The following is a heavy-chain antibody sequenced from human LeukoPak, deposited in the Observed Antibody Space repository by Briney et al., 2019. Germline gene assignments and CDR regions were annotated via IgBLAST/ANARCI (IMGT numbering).Heavy chain of an antibody. CDR2: IYYSGST. D-gene: IGHD5-24*01. Sequence: SETLSLTCTVSGGSISSGGYYWSWIRQHPGKGLEWIGYIYYSGSTYYNPSLKSRVTISVDTSKNQFSLKLSSVTAADTAVYYCARAWRLEMATILDAFDIWGQGTMVTVSS. J-gene: IGHJ3*02. V-gene: IGHV4-31*03. CDR3: ARAWRLEMATILDAFDI. CDR1: GGSISSGGYY.